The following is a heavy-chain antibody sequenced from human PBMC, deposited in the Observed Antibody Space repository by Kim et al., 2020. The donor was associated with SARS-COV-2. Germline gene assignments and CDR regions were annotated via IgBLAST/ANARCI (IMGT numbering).Heavy chain of an antibody. Sequence: PVKGRFTISRDDSKNTLYLQMNSLKTEDTAVYYCTTDCSRSVGYGDGRDYWGQGTLVTVSS. V-gene: IGHV3-15*01. J-gene: IGHJ4*02. CDR3: TTDCSRSVGYGDGRDY. D-gene: IGHD4-17*01.